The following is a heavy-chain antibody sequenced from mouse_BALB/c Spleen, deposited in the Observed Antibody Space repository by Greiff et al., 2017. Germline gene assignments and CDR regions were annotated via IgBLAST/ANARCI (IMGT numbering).Heavy chain of an antibody. V-gene: IGHV1S41*01. Sequence: DLVKPGASVKLSCKASGYTFTSYWINWIKQRPGQGLEWIGRIAPGSGSTYYNEMFKGKATLTVDTSSSTAYIQLSSLSSEDSAVYFCARCDYGNYFDYWGQGTTLTVSS. J-gene: IGHJ2*01. CDR3: ARCDYGNYFDY. CDR2: IAPGSGST. D-gene: IGHD2-1*01. CDR1: GYTFTSYW.